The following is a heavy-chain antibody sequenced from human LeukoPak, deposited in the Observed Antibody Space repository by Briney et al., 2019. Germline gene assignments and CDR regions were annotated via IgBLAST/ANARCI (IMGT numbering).Heavy chain of an antibody. D-gene: IGHD3-10*01. V-gene: IGHV3-15*01. CDR3: ATDQGFIYYFDY. CDR1: GFTFSSYA. Sequence: GGSLRLSCAASGFTFSSYAMSWVRQAPGKGLECVGRIKRKSDGGTPDYAAPVEGRFTISRDDSKNTLYLQMSSLKTEDTAVYYCATDQGFIYYFDYWGQGTLVTVSS. J-gene: IGHJ4*02. CDR2: IKRKSDGGTP.